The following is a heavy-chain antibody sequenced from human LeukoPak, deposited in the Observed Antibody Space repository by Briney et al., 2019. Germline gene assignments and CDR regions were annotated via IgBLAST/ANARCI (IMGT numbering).Heavy chain of an antibody. D-gene: IGHD2-15*01. Sequence: KPSETLSLTCTVSGYSISSGYYWGWIRQPPGKGLEWIGSIYHSGSTYYNPSLKSRVTISVDTSKNQFSLKLSSVTAADTAVYYCATCSGGSCYSDWGQGTLVTVSS. V-gene: IGHV4-38-2*02. CDR3: ATCSGGSCYSD. J-gene: IGHJ4*02. CDR2: IYHSGST. CDR1: GYSISSGYY.